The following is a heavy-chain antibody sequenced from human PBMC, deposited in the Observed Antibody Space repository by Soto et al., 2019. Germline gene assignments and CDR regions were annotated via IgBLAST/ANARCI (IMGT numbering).Heavy chain of an antibody. V-gene: IGHV4-59*01. J-gene: IGHJ5*02. CDR2: IYSSGST. Sequence: PSETLSLTCTVSGGSISSYYWSWIRQPPGKGLERIGYIYSSGSTNYNPSLKSRVTISVDTSKNQFSLKLSSVTAADTAVYYCARGYCSSTICYIWDNWFDPWGQGTLVTVSS. CDR1: GGSISSYY. CDR3: ARGYCSSTICYIWDNWFDP. D-gene: IGHD2-2*02.